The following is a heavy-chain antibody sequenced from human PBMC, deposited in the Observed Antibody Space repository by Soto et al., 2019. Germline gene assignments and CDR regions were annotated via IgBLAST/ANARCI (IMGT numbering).Heavy chain of an antibody. CDR3: VRGGGGGLLDP. D-gene: IGHD2-15*01. J-gene: IGHJ5*02. V-gene: IGHV3-11*06. CDR1: GFTFGDSY. CDR2: ISPGSRYP. Sequence: RRLSCAGSGFTFGDSYMSWIRQAPGKGLEWLSYISPGSRYPAYADSVKGRFTISRDNARRSLFLQMTSLTAEDTAMYYCVRGGGGGLLDPWGQGTMVTV.